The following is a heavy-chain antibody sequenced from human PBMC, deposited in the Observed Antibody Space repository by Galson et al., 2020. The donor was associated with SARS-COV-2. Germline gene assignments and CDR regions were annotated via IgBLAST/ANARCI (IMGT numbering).Heavy chain of an antibody. J-gene: IGHJ5*01. D-gene: IGHD6-13*01. CDR1: GFTFSSSA. CDR2: ISYDGTKR. V-gene: IGHV3-30*04. CDR3: ARETDDYTSSWYDS. Sequence: GGSLRLSCRASGFTFSSSAMHWVRQAPGKGLEWVAIISYDGTKRYNLDSVKGRFPISRDNSKNTLYLQMDSLTTEDTAVYYCARETDDYTSSWYDSWGQGTLVTVSS.